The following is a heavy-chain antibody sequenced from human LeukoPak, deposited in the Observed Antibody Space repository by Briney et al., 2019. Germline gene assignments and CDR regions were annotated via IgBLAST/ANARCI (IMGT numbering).Heavy chain of an antibody. D-gene: IGHD6-19*01. J-gene: IGHJ4*02. CDR2: ISYDGSNQ. CDR1: GFTFSSYG. V-gene: IGHV3-30*18. Sequence: GGSLRLSCAASGFTFSSYGMHWVRQAPGKGLEWVAVISYDGSNQYYADSVKGRFTISRGNSKNTLYLQMNSLRAEDTAVYYCAKSHSSGWYYFDYWGQGTLVTVSS. CDR3: AKSHSSGWYYFDY.